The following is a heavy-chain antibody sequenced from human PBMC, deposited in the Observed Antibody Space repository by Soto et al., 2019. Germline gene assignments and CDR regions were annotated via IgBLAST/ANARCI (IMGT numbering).Heavy chain of an antibody. CDR2: ISAYNGNT. Sequence: GPSVKVSCKASGYTFTSYGISWVRQAPGQGLEWMGWISAYNGNTNYAQKLQGRVTMTTDTSTSTAYMELRSLRSDDTAVYYCARLPDDFWSGYNWFDPWGQGTLVTVSS. D-gene: IGHD3-3*01. CDR1: GYTFTSYG. V-gene: IGHV1-18*01. J-gene: IGHJ5*02. CDR3: ARLPDDFWSGYNWFDP.